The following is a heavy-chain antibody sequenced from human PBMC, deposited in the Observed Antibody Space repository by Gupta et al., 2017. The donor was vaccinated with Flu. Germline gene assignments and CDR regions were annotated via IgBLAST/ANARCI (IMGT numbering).Heavy chain of an antibody. Sequence: EVQLLESGGDLVQPGGSLRLSCAASGFKFSSYAMTWVRQAPGKGLEWVSAISVGGSTTYYADSVKGRFTISRDNSKNTLYLQMKSLRAEDTALYYCATQTSITGTVDYWGQGTLVTVSS. CDR2: ISVGGSTT. D-gene: IGHD1-7*01. CDR3: ATQTSITGTVDY. CDR1: GFKFSSYA. J-gene: IGHJ4*02. V-gene: IGHV3-23*01.